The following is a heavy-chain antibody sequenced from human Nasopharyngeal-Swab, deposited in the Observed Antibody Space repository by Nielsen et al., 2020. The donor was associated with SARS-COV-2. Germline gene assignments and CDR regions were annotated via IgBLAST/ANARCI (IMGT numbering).Heavy chain of an antibody. D-gene: IGHD2-2*01. CDR3: ARDLGGGYCTTTNCPGS. V-gene: IGHV3-53*01. Sequence: GGSMRLSCAVSGLTVSSTYMSWVRQAPGKGLEWVSVTEIGGTTHYADPVKGRFSISRDSSTNTLYLQMNNVRAEDTAVYYCARDLGGGYCTTTNCPGSWGQGTRVTVSS. J-gene: IGHJ1*01. CDR1: GLTVSSTY. CDR2: TEIGGTT.